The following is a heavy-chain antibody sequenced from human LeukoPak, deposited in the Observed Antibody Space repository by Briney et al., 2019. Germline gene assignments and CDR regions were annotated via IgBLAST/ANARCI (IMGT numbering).Heavy chain of an antibody. V-gene: IGHV1-2*04. CDR1: GYTFIDYY. D-gene: IGHD1-26*01. CDR2: INPKTGAT. J-gene: IGHJ3*01. CDR3: VRRRKELQAFDF. Sequence: GASVKVSCKTYGYTFIDYYIHWVRQAPGQGLEWMGWINPKTGATKSAQKFQDWVTLTGDTYMNTAYLEVTGLNSDDTAVYYCVRRRKELQAFDFWGQGTSVTVSS.